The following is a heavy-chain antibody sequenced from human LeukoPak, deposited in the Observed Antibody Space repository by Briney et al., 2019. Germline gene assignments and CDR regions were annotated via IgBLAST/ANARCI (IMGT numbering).Heavy chain of an antibody. D-gene: IGHD1-14*01. CDR1: GFTFSSYE. J-gene: IGHJ6*03. CDR2: ITGSGSTI. Sequence: GGTLRLSCAASGFTFSSYEMNWVRQAPGKGLEWVSYITGSGSTIYYADSVKGRFTISRDNAKNSLYLQMNSLRAEDTAVYYCARVSPRTAYYMDVWGKGTTVTVPS. V-gene: IGHV3-48*03. CDR3: ARVSPRTAYYMDV.